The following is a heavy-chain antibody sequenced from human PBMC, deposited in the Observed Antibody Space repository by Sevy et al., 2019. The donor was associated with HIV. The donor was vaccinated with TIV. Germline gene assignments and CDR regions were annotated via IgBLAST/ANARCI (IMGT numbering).Heavy chain of an antibody. CDR3: ARDLERITIFGVVITITYYGMDV. D-gene: IGHD3-3*01. V-gene: IGHV3-48*02. CDR1: GFTFSSYS. CDR2: IRSSSSTI. Sequence: GGSLRLSCAASGFTFSSYSMNWVRQAPGKGLEWVSYIRSSSSTIYYADSVKGRFTISRDNAKNSLYLQMNSLRDEDTAVYYCARDLERITIFGVVITITYYGMDVWGQGTTVTVSS. J-gene: IGHJ6*02.